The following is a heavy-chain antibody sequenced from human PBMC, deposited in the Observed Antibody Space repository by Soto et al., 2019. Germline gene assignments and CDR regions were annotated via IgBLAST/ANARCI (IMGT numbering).Heavy chain of an antibody. CDR3: ARDSYSNLWP. J-gene: IGHJ5*02. Sequence: SETLSLTCTVSGGSVSSGSYYWNWIRQPPGKGLEWIGYIYYSGSTNYNPSLKSRVTISLDTSKNQFSLNLNSVTAADTAVYFCARDSYSNLWPWGKGTLVTVSS. D-gene: IGHD4-4*01. V-gene: IGHV4-61*01. CDR2: IYYSGST. CDR1: GGSVSSGSYY.